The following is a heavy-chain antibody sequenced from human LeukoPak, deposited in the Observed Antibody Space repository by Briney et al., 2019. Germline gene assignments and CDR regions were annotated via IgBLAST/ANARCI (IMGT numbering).Heavy chain of an antibody. V-gene: IGHV3-23*01. CDR2: ISGSGGST. D-gene: IGHD3-9*01. J-gene: IGHJ4*02. CDR3: AKDGWDILTGYYIEAGGFDY. Sequence: PGGSLRLSCAASGFTFSSYAMSWVRQAPGKGLEWVSAISGSGGSTYYADSVKGRFTISRDNSKNTLYLQMNSLRAEDTAVYYRAKDGWDILTGYYIEAGGFDYWGQGTLVTVSS. CDR1: GFTFSSYA.